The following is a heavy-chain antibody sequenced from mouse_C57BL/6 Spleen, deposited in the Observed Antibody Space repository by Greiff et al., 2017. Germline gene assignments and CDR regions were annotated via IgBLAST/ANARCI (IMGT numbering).Heavy chain of an antibody. V-gene: IGHV5-4*01. Sequence: EVQLVESGGGLVKPGGSLKLSCAASGFTFSSYAMSWVRQTPEKRLEWVATISDGGSYTYYPDNVKGRFTISRDNAKNNLYLQMSHLKSEDTAMYYCARDDGNPRFAYWGQGTLVTVSA. J-gene: IGHJ3*01. CDR3: ARDDGNPRFAY. CDR2: ISDGGSYT. D-gene: IGHD2-1*01. CDR1: GFTFSSYA.